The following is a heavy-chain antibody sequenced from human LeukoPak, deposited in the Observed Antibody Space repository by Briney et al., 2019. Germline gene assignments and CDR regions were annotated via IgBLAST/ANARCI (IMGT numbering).Heavy chain of an antibody. J-gene: IGHJ5*02. CDR1: GYTFTSYG. Sequence: ASVKVSCKASGYTFTSYGISWVRQAPGQGLEWMGWISAYNGNTNYAQKLQGRVTMTTDTSTSTAHMELRSLRSDDTAVYYCARALYENNWFDPWGQGTLVTVSS. CDR3: ARALYENNWFDP. CDR2: ISAYNGNT. V-gene: IGHV1-18*01. D-gene: IGHD2-8*01.